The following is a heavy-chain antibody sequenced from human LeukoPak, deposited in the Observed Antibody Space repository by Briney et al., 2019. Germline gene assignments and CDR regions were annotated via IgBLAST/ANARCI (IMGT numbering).Heavy chain of an antibody. CDR1: GFTVSSNY. CDR2: IYSGGSS. Sequence: GGSLRLSCAASGFTVSSNYMSWVRQAPGKGLEWVSVIYSGGSSYYADSVKGRFTISRDNSKNTVYLQMNSLRVGDTAVYYCARGMGGYGGYDYWGQGTLVTVSS. CDR3: ARGMGGYGGYDY. V-gene: IGHV3-66*01. D-gene: IGHD5-12*01. J-gene: IGHJ4*02.